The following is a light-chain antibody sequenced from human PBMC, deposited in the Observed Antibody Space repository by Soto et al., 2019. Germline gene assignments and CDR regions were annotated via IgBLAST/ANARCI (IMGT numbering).Light chain of an antibody. CDR3: QQYANSPPWT. CDR2: GAS. Sequence: EIVFTQSPGTLSLSPGERATLSCRASQSISSRYLAWYQQKPGQAPRLLIYGASSRATGIPDRFRGSGSGTDFTLTISGLEPEDFAVYYCQQYANSPPWTFGQGTKVDI. J-gene: IGKJ1*01. V-gene: IGKV3-20*01. CDR1: QSISSRY.